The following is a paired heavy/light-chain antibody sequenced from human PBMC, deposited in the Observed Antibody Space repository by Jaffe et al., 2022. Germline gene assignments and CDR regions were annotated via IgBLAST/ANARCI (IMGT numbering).Light chain of an antibody. CDR1: SSDVGGYDY. CDR3: TSHAGSNKVM. J-gene: IGLJ3*02. Sequence: QSALTQPPSASGSPGQSVTISCTGTSSDVGGYDYVSWYQQHPGKAPKLIIYEVTKRPSGVPDRFSGSKSGNTASLTVSGLQAEDEGDYYCTSHAGSNKVMFGGGTKLTVL. CDR2: EVT. V-gene: IGLV2-8*01.
Heavy chain of an antibody. Sequence: QLQMQESGPGLVKPSETLSLTCTVSGDSIRGSNYYWGWIRQPPGKGLEWIGTIYYTGSTDYNPSLKSRVTIFVDSSKMQFSLKVTSVTAADTAVYYCARTLRVAIFGVVPAFDYWGQGTLVTVSS. D-gene: IGHD3-3*01. CDR1: GDSIRGSNYY. V-gene: IGHV4-39*01. CDR3: ARTLRVAIFGVVPAFDY. J-gene: IGHJ4*02. CDR2: IYYTGST.